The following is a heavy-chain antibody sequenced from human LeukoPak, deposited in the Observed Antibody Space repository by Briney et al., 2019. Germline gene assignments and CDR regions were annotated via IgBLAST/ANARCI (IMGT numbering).Heavy chain of an antibody. CDR3: ARGYCSSTSCYTEQWLKLDWFDP. CDR2: IIPILGIA. Sequence: SVKVSCKASGGTFSSYTISWVRQAPGRGLEWMGRIIPILGIANYAQKFQGRVTITADKSTSTAYMELSSLRSEDTAVYYCARGYCSSTSCYTEQWLKLDWFDPWGQGTLVTVSS. D-gene: IGHD2-2*02. J-gene: IGHJ5*02. CDR1: GGTFSSYT. V-gene: IGHV1-69*02.